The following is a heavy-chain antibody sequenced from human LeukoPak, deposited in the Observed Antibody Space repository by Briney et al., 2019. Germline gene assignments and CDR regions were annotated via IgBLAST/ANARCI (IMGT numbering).Heavy chain of an antibody. Sequence: KPSETLSLTCTVSGGSISSSTYYWSWIRQPPGKGLEWIGYIYYSGSTNYNPSLKSRVTISVEKSKNQLSLKLSSVTAADTAMYFCARGRGYGGNYLRAFDIWGQGTMVTVSS. CDR3: ARGRGYGGNYLRAFDI. J-gene: IGHJ3*02. V-gene: IGHV4-61*05. CDR1: GGSISSSTYY. D-gene: IGHD1-26*01. CDR2: IYYSGST.